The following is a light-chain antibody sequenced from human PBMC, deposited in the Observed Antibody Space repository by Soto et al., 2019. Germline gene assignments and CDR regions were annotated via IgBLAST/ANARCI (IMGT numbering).Light chain of an antibody. J-gene: IGLJ3*02. CDR3: ISYTNSNTRV. V-gene: IGLV2-14*01. Sequence: QSALTQPASVSGSPGQSISISCTGTSSDVGAYNYVSWYQQHPGQAPKLLIYDVSNRPSGISNRFSGSKSGNTASLTISGLQTEDEADYYCISYTNSNTRVFGGGTKLTVL. CDR1: SSDVGAYNY. CDR2: DVS.